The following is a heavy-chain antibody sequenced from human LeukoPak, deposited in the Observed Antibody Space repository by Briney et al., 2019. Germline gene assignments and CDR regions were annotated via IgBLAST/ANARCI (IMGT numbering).Heavy chain of an antibody. V-gene: IGHV3-23*01. CDR2: ISNNGGRT. D-gene: IGHD2/OR15-2a*01. CDR3: ARDEDTSALSEY. Sequence: GGSLRLSCAGSGFSFSSNTMSWVRQAPGRGLGWVSAISNNGGRTDYADSVKGRFTISRDNSKSTLYLHMDSLRAEDTAVYSCARDEDTSALSEYWGQGTLVTVSS. CDR1: GFSFSSNT. J-gene: IGHJ4*02.